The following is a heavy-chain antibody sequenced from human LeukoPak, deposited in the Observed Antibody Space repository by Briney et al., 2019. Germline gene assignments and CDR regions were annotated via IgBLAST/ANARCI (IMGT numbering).Heavy chain of an antibody. CDR2: IYYSGST. D-gene: IGHD3-9*01. CDR3: AGLGLLTGYYSRDY. J-gene: IGHJ4*02. V-gene: IGHV4-59*01. Sequence: SETLSLTCTVSGGSISSYYWSWIRQPPGKGLEWIGYIYYSGSTNYNPSLKSRVTISVDTSKNQFSLKLSSVTAADTAVYYCAGLGLLTGYYSRDYWGQGTLVTVSP. CDR1: GGSISSYY.